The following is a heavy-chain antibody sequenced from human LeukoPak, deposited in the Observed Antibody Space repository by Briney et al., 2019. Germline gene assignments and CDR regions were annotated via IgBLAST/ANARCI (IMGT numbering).Heavy chain of an antibody. CDR1: GFTFSIYA. D-gene: IGHD5-18*01. CDR2: VSSDGSSK. Sequence: GRSLRLSCAASGFTFSIYARHWVRQAPGKGLEWVSVVSSDGSSKYNADSVQGRFTISRDNAKNTLYLQMNSLRAEDTAVYYCARDYATDTDMVWGEGTMVTVSS. V-gene: IGHV3-30-3*01. CDR3: ARDYATDTDMV. J-gene: IGHJ4*02.